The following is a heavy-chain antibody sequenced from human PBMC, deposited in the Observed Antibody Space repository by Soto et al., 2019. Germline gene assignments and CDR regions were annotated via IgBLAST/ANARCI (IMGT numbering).Heavy chain of an antibody. V-gene: IGHV4-4*07. CDR1: GGSISSYY. Sequence: SETLSLTCTVSGGSISSYYWSWIRQPAGKGLEWIGRIYTSGSTNYNPSLKSRVTMSVDTSKNQFSLKLSSVTAADTAVYYCARDTDYDILTGYWSNYGMDVWGQGTTVTVSS. J-gene: IGHJ6*02. CDR3: ARDTDYDILTGYWSNYGMDV. D-gene: IGHD3-9*01. CDR2: IYTSGST.